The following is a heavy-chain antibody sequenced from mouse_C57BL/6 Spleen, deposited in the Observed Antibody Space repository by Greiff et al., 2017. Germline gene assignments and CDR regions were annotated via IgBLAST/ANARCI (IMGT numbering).Heavy chain of an antibody. Sequence: EVKLMESGGGLVKPGGSLKLSCAASGFTFSDYGMHWVRQAPEKGLEWVAYISSGSSTIYYADTVKGRFTISRDNAKNTLFLQMTSLRSEDTAMYYCARNDGSSYVGWFACWGQGTLVTVSA. CDR1: GFTFSDYG. J-gene: IGHJ3*01. CDR3: ARNDGSSYVGWFAC. D-gene: IGHD1-1*01. V-gene: IGHV5-17*01. CDR2: ISSGSSTI.